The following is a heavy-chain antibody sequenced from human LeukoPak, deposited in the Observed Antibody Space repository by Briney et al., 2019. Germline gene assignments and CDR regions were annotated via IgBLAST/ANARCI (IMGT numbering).Heavy chain of an antibody. D-gene: IGHD4-11*01. V-gene: IGHV3-11*01. J-gene: IGHJ6*03. Sequence: GGSLRLSCAASGFTFSDYDMSWIRQAPGKGLEWVAYISGGGPTTHYVASVRGRFTISRDSAKSSLYLQMTGLRAEDTAVYYCARQVRTVTQLHIFNMGVWGKGATVTVSS. CDR2: ISGGGPTT. CDR1: GFTFSDYD. CDR3: ARQVRTVTQLHIFNMGV.